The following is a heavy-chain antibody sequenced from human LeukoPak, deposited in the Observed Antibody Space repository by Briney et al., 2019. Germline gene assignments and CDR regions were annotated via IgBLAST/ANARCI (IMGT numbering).Heavy chain of an antibody. Sequence: GGSLRLSCAASGFTFTSYAMSWVRQAPGKGLEWASAMSVSGGSTYYADSVKGRFTVSRDNSKNTLYLEMKSLRGEDTAVYYCAKDGVGDSSGYYLLEHWGQGTLVTVSS. V-gene: IGHV3-23*01. CDR2: MSVSGGST. CDR3: AKDGVGDSSGYYLLEH. J-gene: IGHJ1*01. CDR1: GFTFTSYA. D-gene: IGHD3-22*01.